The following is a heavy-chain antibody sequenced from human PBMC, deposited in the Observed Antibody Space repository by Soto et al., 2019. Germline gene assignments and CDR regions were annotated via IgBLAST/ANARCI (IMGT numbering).Heavy chain of an antibody. V-gene: IGHV3-23*01. CDR3: AKLGFCSGGTCHLDYYNGVDV. D-gene: IGHD2-15*01. CDR2: IGSGGTT. CDR1: GFSFSSNA. Sequence: EVQLLESGGGVVQPGGSLRLSGAASGFSFSSNAMTWVRPAPGQGLEWVSTIGSGGTTYYADYVKGRFTISRDNSKNTQSLQMNSLRVEDTGVYYCAKLGFCSGGTCHLDYYNGVDVWGQGTTVTVSS. J-gene: IGHJ6*02.